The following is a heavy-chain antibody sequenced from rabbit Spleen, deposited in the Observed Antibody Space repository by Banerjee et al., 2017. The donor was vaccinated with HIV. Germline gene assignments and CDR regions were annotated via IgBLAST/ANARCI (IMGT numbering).Heavy chain of an antibody. V-gene: IGHV1S7*01. CDR1: GFTLSSYY. CDR2: IDPIFGRT. D-gene: IGHD2-1*01. Sequence: HLKESGGGLVQPGGSLKLSCTASGFTLSSYYMNWVRQAPGKGLEWIGYIDPIFGRTYYASWVNGRFTISSHNAQNTLYLQLNSLTAADTATYFCARRVAGYGGYDGLGLWGQGTLVTVS. J-gene: IGHJ6*01. CDR3: ARRVAGYGGYDGLGL.